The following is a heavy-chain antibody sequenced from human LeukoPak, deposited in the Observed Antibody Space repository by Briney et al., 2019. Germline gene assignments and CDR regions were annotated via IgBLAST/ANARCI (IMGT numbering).Heavy chain of an antibody. D-gene: IGHD3-16*02. CDR1: GFTFSSYG. Sequence: PGGSLRLSCAASGFTFSSYGMHWVRQAPGKGLEWVAVISYDGSNKYYADSVKGRFTVSRDNSKNTLYLQMNSLRTEDTAVYCCAIGDGLGKLSSSFEYWGQGTLVTVSS. J-gene: IGHJ4*02. V-gene: IGHV3-30*03. CDR3: AIGDGLGKLSSSFEY. CDR2: ISYDGSNK.